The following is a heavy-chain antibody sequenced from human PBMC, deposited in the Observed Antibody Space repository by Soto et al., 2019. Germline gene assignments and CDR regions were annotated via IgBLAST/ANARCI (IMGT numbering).Heavy chain of an antibody. J-gene: IGHJ3*01. Sequence: SQTLSLTCGISGDSVSSNSATWNWIRQSPSRGLEWLGRTYLRSKWYNEYAVSVKSRIAIRPETSKNHFSLQLSSVTPEDTAVYFCARAAVAFDAFDLWGQGTVVTVSS. CDR3: ARAAVAFDAFDL. CDR1: GDSVSSNSAT. D-gene: IGHD2-15*01. V-gene: IGHV6-1*01. CDR2: TYLRSKWYN.